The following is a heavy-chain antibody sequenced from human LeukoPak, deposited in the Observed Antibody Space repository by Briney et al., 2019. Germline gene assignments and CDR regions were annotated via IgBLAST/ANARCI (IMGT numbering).Heavy chain of an antibody. D-gene: IGHD3-22*01. J-gene: IGHJ3*02. V-gene: IGHV3-9*01. CDR3: AKDIRGKIVVVFDI. CDR1: GFTFDDYA. CDR2: ISWNSGSI. Sequence: GRSLRLSCAASGFTFDDYAMHWVRQAPGKGLEWVPGISWNSGSIGYADSVKGRFTISRDNAKKSLYLQMNSLRAEDTALYYCAKDIRGKIVVVFDIWGQGTMVTVSS.